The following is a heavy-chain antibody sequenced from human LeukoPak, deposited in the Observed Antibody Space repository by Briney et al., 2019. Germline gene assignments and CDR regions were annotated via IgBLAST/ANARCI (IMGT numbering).Heavy chain of an antibody. CDR1: GESLSGHY. CDR3: ARHSSLRTFDY. CDR2: INHSGST. J-gene: IGHJ4*02. Sequence: SETLSLTCAVYGESLSGHYWSWIRQPPGKGLEWIGEINHSGSTNYNPSLKSRVTISVDTSKNQFSLKLSSVTAADTALYYCARHSSLRTFDYWGQGTLVTVSS. V-gene: IGHV4-34*01. D-gene: IGHD1-1*01.